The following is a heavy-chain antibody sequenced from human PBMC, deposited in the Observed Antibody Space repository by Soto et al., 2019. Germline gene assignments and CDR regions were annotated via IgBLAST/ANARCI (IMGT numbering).Heavy chain of an antibody. CDR1: GGAFSSYA. D-gene: IGHD3-9*01. V-gene: IGHV1-69*05. Sequence: GTSVKVSCKASGGAFSSYAISWVRQAPGQGLEWMGGIIPIFGSPNYAQKLQGRVTMTTDTSTSTAYMELRSLRSDDTAVYYCAREVKYYDILTGYYTARNWFDPWGQGTLVTVSS. CDR3: AREVKYYDILTGYYTARNWFDP. CDR2: IIPIFGSP. J-gene: IGHJ5*02.